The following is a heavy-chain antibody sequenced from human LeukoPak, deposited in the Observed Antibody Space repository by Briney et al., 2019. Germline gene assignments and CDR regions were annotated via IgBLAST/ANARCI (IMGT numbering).Heavy chain of an antibody. V-gene: IGHV1-46*01. D-gene: IGHD2-2*01. CDR2: INPSGGST. CDR1: GYTFTSYY. J-gene: IGHJ6*03. CDR3: ARDGDCSSTSCPNKNYYYYYMDV. Sequence: ASVKVSCKASGYTFTSYYMHWVRQAPGQGLEWMGIINPSGGSTIYAQKFQGRVTMTRDMSTSTVYMELSSLRSEDTAVYYCARDGDCSSTSCPNKNYYYYYMDVWGKGTTVTVSS.